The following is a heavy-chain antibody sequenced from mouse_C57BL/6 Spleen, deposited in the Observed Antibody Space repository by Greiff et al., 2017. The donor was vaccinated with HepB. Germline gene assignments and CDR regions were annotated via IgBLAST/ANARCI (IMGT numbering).Heavy chain of an antibody. CDR3: ARYGSSYPFAY. D-gene: IGHD1-1*01. V-gene: IGHV1-20*01. Sequence: VQLQQSGPELVKPGDSVKISCKASGYSFTGYFMNWVMQSHGKSLEWIGRINPYNGDTFYNQKFKGKATLTVDKSSSTAHMELRSLTSEDSAVYYCARYGSSYPFAYWGQGTLVTVSA. J-gene: IGHJ3*01. CDR1: GYSFTGYF. CDR2: INPYNGDT.